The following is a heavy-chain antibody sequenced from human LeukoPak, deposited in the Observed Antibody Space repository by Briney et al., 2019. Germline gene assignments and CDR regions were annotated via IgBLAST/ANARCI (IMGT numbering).Heavy chain of an antibody. CDR2: INPSGGST. CDR1: GYTFTSYS. Sequence: ASVRVSCKTSGYTFTSYSMHWVRQAPGQGLEWMGIINPSGGSTSYAQKFQGRVTMTRDMSTSTVYMELSSLRSEDTAVYYCARRYLYYFDYWGQGTLVTVSS. CDR3: ARRYLYYFDY. V-gene: IGHV1-46*01. J-gene: IGHJ4*02. D-gene: IGHD1-1*01.